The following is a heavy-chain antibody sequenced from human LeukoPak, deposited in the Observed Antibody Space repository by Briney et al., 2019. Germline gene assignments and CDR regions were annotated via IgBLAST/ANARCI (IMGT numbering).Heavy chain of an antibody. J-gene: IGHJ6*02. CDR2: ISSNGRSP. CDR3: VRGQPMHNYHDGMDV. CDR1: GFTFSNFA. Sequence: GGSLRLSCAASGFTFSNFAMRWGRHAPGEGLEYGSTISSNGRSPYYADSVKDRFTISRDIFKNTLYLQLGSLRPEDMAFYYCVRGQPMHNYHDGMDVWGQGTTVIVSS. V-gene: IGHV3-64*02.